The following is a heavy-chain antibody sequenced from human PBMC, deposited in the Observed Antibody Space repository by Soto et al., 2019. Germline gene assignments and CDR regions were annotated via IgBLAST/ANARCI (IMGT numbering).Heavy chain of an antibody. D-gene: IGHD5-18*01. CDR3: ARGRMQLWRNCDDDGFDV. J-gene: IGHJ6*02. CDR1: GFTVSTNF. V-gene: IGHV3-66*01. Sequence: EVQLVESGGGLXQPGGSLRLSCAASGFTVSTNFMTWVRQAPGKGLEWVSVIFSAGSTFYADTVKGRFTITRDNSXXKXDFQLTIGQAEDTAVYYCARGRMQLWRNCDDDGFDVWGQGTTVTSSS. CDR2: IFSAGST.